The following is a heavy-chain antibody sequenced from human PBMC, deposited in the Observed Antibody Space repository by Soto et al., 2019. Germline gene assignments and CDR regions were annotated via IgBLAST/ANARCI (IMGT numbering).Heavy chain of an antibody. CDR3: ARASSGYYPFDY. D-gene: IGHD3-22*01. CDR1: GGSISSYY. Sequence: SSETLSLTYTVSGGSISSYYWSWIRQPPGKGLEWIGYIYYSGSTNYNPSLKSRVTISVDTSKNQFSLKLSSVTAADTAVYYCARASSGYYPFDYWGQGTLVPVSS. CDR2: IYYSGST. J-gene: IGHJ4*02. V-gene: IGHV4-59*01.